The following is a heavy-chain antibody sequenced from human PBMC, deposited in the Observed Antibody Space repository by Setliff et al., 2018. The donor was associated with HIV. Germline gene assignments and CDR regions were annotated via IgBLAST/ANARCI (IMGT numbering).Heavy chain of an antibody. CDR3: ARGSYGSVLL. J-gene: IGHJ4*02. D-gene: IGHD6-19*01. CDR2: TYYRSKWYF. CDR1: GDSVSSNNAA. V-gene: IGHV6-1*01. Sequence: CAISGDSVSSNNAAWNWIRQSPLRGLEWLGRTYYRSKWYFDYAVSVKSRIIINPDTSKNQFSLHLNSVTPEDTAVYYCARGSYGSVLLWGQGTLVTVSS.